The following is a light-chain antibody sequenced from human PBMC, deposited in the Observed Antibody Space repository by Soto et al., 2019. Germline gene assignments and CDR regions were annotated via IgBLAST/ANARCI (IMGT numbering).Light chain of an antibody. CDR3: TSYTSSSTNYV. CDR2: EVS. J-gene: IGLJ1*01. CDR1: SSDIGGYDY. Sequence: QSALTQPASVSGSPGQSITISCTGTSSDIGGYDYVSWYQQHPGKAPKLMIYEVSNRPSGVSNRFSGSKSGNTASLTISGLQAEDEADYCTSYTSSSTNYVFGTGTKLTVL. V-gene: IGLV2-14*01.